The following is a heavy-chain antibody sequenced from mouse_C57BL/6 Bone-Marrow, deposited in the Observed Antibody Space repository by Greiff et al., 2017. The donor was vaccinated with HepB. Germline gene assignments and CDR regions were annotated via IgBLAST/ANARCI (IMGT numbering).Heavy chain of an antibody. CDR1: GFTFSDYY. V-gene: IGHV5-16*01. CDR2: INYDGSST. J-gene: IGHJ2*01. D-gene: IGHD4-1*01. CDR3: AREGTGTFDY. Sequence: VMLVESEGGLVQPGRSMKLSCTASGFTFSDYYMAWVRQVPEKGLEWVANINYDGSSTYYLDSLKSRFIISRDNAKNILYLQMSSLKSEDTATYYCAREGTGTFDYWGQGTTLTVSS.